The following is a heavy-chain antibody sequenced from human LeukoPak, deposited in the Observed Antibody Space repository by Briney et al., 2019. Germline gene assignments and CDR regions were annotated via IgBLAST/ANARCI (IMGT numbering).Heavy chain of an antibody. V-gene: IGHV4-4*02. J-gene: IGHJ4*02. CDR3: ARDAYDSSGYSFDY. CDR2: IYHSGNT. D-gene: IGHD3-22*01. CDR1: GGSISRTNW. Sequence: SETLSLTCAVSGGSISRTNWWSWVRQPPGKGLEWTGEIYHSGNTNYNPSLKSRVTISVDKSKNQFSLKLSSVTAADTAVYYCARDAYDSSGYSFDYWGQGTLVTVSS.